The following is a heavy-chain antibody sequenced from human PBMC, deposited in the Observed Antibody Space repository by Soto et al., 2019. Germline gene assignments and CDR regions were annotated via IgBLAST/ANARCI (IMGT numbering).Heavy chain of an antibody. CDR3: ARDAAVPGEADRFDY. V-gene: IGHV4-4*02. D-gene: IGHD6-19*01. CDR2: VYHNGLT. Sequence: PSETLSLTCDVSGDSIGSNVWWSWVRQPPGKGLEWIGEVYHNGLTDYNPSLKGRATISADMSKNQFSLRVTSVTDADTAIYFCARDAAVPGEADRFDYWGQGTLVTVSS. J-gene: IGHJ4*02. CDR1: GDSIGSNVW.